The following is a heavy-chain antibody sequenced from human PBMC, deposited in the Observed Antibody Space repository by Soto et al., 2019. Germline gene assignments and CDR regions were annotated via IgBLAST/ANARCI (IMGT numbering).Heavy chain of an antibody. CDR2: IYHSGST. D-gene: IGHD2-21*01. V-gene: IGHV4-30-2*01. Sequence: QLQLQESGSGLVKPSQTLSLTCAVSGGSISSGGYSWSWIRQPPGKGLEWIGYIYHSGSTYYNPSLXXXVXXSVDRTKNQFSLKVSSVTAADTAVYYCARGPPHSHWGQGTLVTVSS. CDR3: ARGPPHSH. CDR1: GGSISSGGYS. J-gene: IGHJ4*02.